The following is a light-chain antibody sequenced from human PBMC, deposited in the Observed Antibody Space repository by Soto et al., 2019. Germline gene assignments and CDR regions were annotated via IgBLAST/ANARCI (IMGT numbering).Light chain of an antibody. V-gene: IGLV3-1*01. CDR2: QDN. CDR3: QAWDGSTAV. CDR1: KLGDKY. Sequence: SYELTQPPSVSVSPGQTASITCSGDKLGDKYACWYQQKPGQSPVLVIYQDNKRPSGIPERISGSNSVNTATLTISGTQAMAEADYYCQAWDGSTAVFGGGTKLTVL. J-gene: IGLJ2*01.